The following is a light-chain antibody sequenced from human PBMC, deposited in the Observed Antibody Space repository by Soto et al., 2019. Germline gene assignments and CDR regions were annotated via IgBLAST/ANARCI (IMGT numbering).Light chain of an antibody. CDR3: QKYNSAPWT. J-gene: IGKJ1*01. Sequence: DVQMTQSPSFLSASAGDRVTITCRASQGIHNDLAWYQQKPGKVPKLLIYAASTLQSGVPSRFSGSGSGTDFTLTISSLQPEDVATYYCQKYNSAPWTFGQGTKVEIK. CDR1: QGIHND. V-gene: IGKV1-27*01. CDR2: AAS.